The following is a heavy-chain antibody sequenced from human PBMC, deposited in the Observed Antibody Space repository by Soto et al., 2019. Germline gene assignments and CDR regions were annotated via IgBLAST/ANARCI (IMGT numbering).Heavy chain of an antibody. CDR2: INHSGNT. CDR3: SRRSPEGFGP. CDR1: GGSIGTSAYY. J-gene: IGHJ5*02. V-gene: IGHV4-39*01. Sequence: SETLSLTCAVSGGSIGTSAYYWGWIRQAPGKGLEWIGSINHSGNTYLSPSLKDRVTMSVDTSKNSFSLKLRSATAADTGLYYCSRRSPEGFGPWGQGTLVTGSS.